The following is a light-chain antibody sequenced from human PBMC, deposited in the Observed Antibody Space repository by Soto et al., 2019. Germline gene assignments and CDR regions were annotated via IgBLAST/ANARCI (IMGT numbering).Light chain of an antibody. CDR3: QKYNSYGSWT. Sequence: DIQMTQSPSTLSASVGDRVTITCRASQSISAELAWYQQKPGKAPNLLIYKTSNLESGVPSRFSGSGAGKEFTLTISSLQPDDVATYYCQKYNSYGSWTCGQGTKVEVK. V-gene: IGKV1-5*03. J-gene: IGKJ1*01. CDR2: KTS. CDR1: QSISAE.